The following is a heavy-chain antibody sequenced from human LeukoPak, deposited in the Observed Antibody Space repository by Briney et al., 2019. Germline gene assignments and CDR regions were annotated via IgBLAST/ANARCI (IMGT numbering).Heavy chain of an antibody. V-gene: IGHV4-39*07. Sequence: SGTLSLTCTVSGGSISSSSYYWGWIRQPPGKGLEWIGSIYYSGSTYHNPSLKSRVTISVDTSKNQFSLKLSSVTAADTAVYYCPRAIYCSSTSCYRAYDYWGQGTLVTVSS. CDR3: PRAIYCSSTSCYRAYDY. CDR1: GGSISSSSYY. CDR2: IYYSGST. J-gene: IGHJ4*02. D-gene: IGHD2-2*01.